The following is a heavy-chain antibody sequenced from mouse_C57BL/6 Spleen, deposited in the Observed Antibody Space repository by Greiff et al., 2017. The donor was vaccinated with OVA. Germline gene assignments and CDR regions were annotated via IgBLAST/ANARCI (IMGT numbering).Heavy chain of an antibody. CDR1: GYTFTSYW. D-gene: IGHD1-1*01. Sequence: EVQLQQSGTVLARPGASVKMSCKTSGYTFTSYWMHWVKQRPGQGLEWIGAIYPGNSDTSYNQKFKGKAKLTAVTSASTAYMELSSLTNEDSAVYYCTRVSTVVEGYYFDYWGQGTTLTVSS. V-gene: IGHV1-5*01. CDR2: IYPGNSDT. J-gene: IGHJ2*01. CDR3: TRVSTVVEGYYFDY.